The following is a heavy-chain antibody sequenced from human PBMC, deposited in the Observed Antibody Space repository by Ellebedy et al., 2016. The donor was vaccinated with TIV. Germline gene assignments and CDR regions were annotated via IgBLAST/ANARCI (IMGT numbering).Heavy chain of an antibody. J-gene: IGHJ4*02. V-gene: IGHV4-39*01. CDR2: IYYSGSS. Sequence: GSLRLSCTVSGDSISGSSYYWGWIRQPPGKGLEWIGSIYYSGSSYYNPYLKSRVTISVDTYKNQFSLKLSSVTAADTAVYYCARHITVSRPNFDYWGQGTLVTVSS. CDR1: GDSISGSSYY. CDR3: ARHITVSRPNFDY. D-gene: IGHD4-11*01.